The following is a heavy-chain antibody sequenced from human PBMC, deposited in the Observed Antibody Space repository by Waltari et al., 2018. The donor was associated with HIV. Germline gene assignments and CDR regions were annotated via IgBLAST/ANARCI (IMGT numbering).Heavy chain of an antibody. Sequence: DVQLMESGGGLVQPGGSLRLSCAVSGITFSSYAMNWVRQAPGKGLEWVSAITPIGDTTYYADSVKGRFIISRDNFKNILYLQMDRLRVDDTAVYFCAKGYEDWVNYCDRWGQGTLVTVSS. J-gene: IGHJ4*02. CDR1: GITFSSYA. V-gene: IGHV3-23*01. CDR3: AKGYEDWVNYCDR. D-gene: IGHD3-22*01. CDR2: ITPIGDTT.